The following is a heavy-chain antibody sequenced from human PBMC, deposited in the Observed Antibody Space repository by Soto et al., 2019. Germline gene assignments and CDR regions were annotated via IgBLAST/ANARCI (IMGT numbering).Heavy chain of an antibody. J-gene: IGHJ4*02. CDR2: IYSGGST. V-gene: IGHV3-53*01. D-gene: IGHD3-10*01. CDR1: GFTVSSNS. CDR3: AKGAYGSVSYPTTFDY. Sequence: EVQLVESGGGLIQPGGSLRLSCAASGFTVSSNSMSWVRQAPGKGLEWVSVIYSGGSTYYADSVKGRFTISRDISKNTLYLQMNSLRAEDTAVYYCAKGAYGSVSYPTTFDYWGQGTLVTVSS.